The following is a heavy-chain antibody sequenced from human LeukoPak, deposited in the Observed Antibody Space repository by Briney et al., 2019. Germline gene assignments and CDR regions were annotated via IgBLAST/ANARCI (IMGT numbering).Heavy chain of an antibody. CDR3: AKSTSRYYYYYGMDV. CDR1: GFTFSSYG. Sequence: PGRSLRLSCAASGFTFSSYGMHWVRQAPGKGLEWVAVIWYDGSNKYYADSVKGRFTISRDNSKNTLYLQMNSLRAEDTAVYYCAKSTSRYYYYYGMDVWGKGTTVTVSS. J-gene: IGHJ6*04. V-gene: IGHV3-33*06. CDR2: IWYDGSNK. D-gene: IGHD2-2*01.